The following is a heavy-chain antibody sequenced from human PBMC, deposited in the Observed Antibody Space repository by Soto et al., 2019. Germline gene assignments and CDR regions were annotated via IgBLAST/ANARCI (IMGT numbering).Heavy chain of an antibody. CDR1: GFTFSSYG. CDR3: ARDLAVPAALRYYYYGMDV. D-gene: IGHD2-2*01. V-gene: IGHV3-30*03. CDR2: ISYDGSNK. Sequence: QVQLVESGGGVVQPGRSLRLSCAASGFTFSSYGMHWVRQAPGKGLEWVAVISYDGSNKYYVDSVKGRFTISRDNSKNTLYLQMNSLRAEDTAVYYCARDLAVPAALRYYYYGMDVWGQGTTVTVSS. J-gene: IGHJ6*02.